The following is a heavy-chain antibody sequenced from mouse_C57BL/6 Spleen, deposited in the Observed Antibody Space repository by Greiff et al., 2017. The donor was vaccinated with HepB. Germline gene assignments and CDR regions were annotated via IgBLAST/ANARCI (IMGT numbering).Heavy chain of an antibody. D-gene: IGHD1-1*01. V-gene: IGHV1-82*01. Sequence: QVQLQQSGPELVKPGASVKISCKASGYAFSSSWMNWVKQRPGQGLEWIGRIYPGDGDTNYNGKFKGKATLTADKSSSTAYMQLSSLTSEDSAVYFCAREGYYGSPYYAMDYWGQGTSVTVSS. CDR3: AREGYYGSPYYAMDY. CDR1: GYAFSSSW. CDR2: IYPGDGDT. J-gene: IGHJ4*01.